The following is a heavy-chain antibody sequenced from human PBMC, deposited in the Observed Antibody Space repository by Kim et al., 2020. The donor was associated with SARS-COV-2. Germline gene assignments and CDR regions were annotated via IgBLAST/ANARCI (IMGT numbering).Heavy chain of an antibody. CDR1: GYIFTTYA. J-gene: IGHJ5*02. CDR3: ARSYHGSGHYFPYLDP. V-gene: IGHV7-4-1*02. D-gene: IGHD3-10*01. Sequence: ASVKVSCKASGYIFTTYAMNWVRQAPGQGLEWMGWIDTNTGIPTYAQNFTGRFVFSLDTSVSTAYLQISSLKADDTAVYFCARSYHGSGHYFPYLDPWGQ. CDR2: IDTNTGIP.